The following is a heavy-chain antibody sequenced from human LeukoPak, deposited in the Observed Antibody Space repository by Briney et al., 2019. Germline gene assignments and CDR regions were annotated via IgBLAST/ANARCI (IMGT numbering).Heavy chain of an antibody. CDR3: ARVSCSSSSCYDLGGATYGDYFDY. D-gene: IGHD2-2*01. V-gene: IGHV4-59*01. CDR1: GGSISSYY. CDR2: IYHGGST. J-gene: IGHJ4*02. Sequence: SETLSLTCNVSGGSISSYYWSWIRQSPGKGLEWIAYIYHGGSTNYNPSLKSRVTISVDTSKNQFSLRLSSVTAADTAVYYCARVSCSSSSCYDLGGATYGDYFDYWGQGTLVTVSS.